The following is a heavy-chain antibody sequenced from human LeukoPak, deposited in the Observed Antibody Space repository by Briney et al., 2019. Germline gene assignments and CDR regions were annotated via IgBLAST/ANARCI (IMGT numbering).Heavy chain of an antibody. D-gene: IGHD2-2*01. V-gene: IGHV3-23*01. Sequence: GGSLRLSCAASGFTFSSYAMSWVRQAPGKGLEWVSAISGSGGSTYYADSVKGRFTISGDNSRNTFYLQMNSLRAEDTAVYYCAKRFSYVDYWGQGTLVTVSP. CDR1: GFTFSSYA. J-gene: IGHJ4*02. CDR3: AKRFSYVDY. CDR2: ISGSGGST.